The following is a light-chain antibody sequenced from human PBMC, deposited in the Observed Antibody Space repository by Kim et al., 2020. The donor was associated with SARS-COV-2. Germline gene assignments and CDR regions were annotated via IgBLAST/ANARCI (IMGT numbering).Light chain of an antibody. Sequence: SASIVDRFTITCRANQNIRSGLAWFQQKSEKAPKSLIYDVSTLQSGVPSRFSGSGSGTEFTLTISSLQPEYFATYHCQQYASYPYTFGPGTKLEI. CDR1: QNIRSG. CDR2: DVS. CDR3: QQYASYPYT. V-gene: IGKV1D-16*01. J-gene: IGKJ2*01.